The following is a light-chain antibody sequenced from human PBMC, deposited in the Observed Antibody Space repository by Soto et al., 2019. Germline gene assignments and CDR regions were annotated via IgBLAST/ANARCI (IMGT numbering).Light chain of an antibody. CDR1: QDVRGA. CDR3: QQVNSYPIT. J-gene: IGKJ5*01. V-gene: IGKV1-13*02. CDR2: DVS. Sequence: AIQLTQSPSSLSASVGDRVTITCRASQDVRGALAWYQQKPGKAPKILIYDVSVLESGVPTRFSGSGSGTDFTLTITSLQPVDFSTYYCQQVNSYPITFGQGTRLEIK.